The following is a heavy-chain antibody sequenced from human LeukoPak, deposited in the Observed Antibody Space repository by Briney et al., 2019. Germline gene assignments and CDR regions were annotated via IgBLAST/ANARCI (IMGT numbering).Heavy chain of an antibody. V-gene: IGHV3-21*01. CDR1: GFTFSSYS. D-gene: IGHD1-26*01. CDR2: ISSSSSYI. J-gene: IGHJ4*02. CDR3: ARCSGGGSYSRRPFDY. Sequence: PGGSLRLSCAASGFTFSSYSMNWVRQAPGKGLEWVSSISSSSSYIYYADSVKGRFTISRDNAKNSLYLQVNSLRAEDTAVYYCARCSGGGSYSRRPFDYWGQGTLVTVSS.